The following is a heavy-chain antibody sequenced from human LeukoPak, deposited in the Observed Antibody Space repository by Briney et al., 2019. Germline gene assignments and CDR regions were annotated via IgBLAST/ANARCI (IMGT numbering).Heavy chain of an antibody. Sequence: SETLSLTCTVSGGSISSYYWSWIRQPPGKGLEWIGYIYYSGSTNYNPSLKSRVTISVDTSKNQFSLKLSSVTAADTAVYYCARFVEWELLGYSDYWGQGTLVTVSS. D-gene: IGHD1-26*01. CDR3: ARFVEWELLGYSDY. CDR2: IYYSGST. V-gene: IGHV4-59*01. J-gene: IGHJ4*02. CDR1: GGSISSYY.